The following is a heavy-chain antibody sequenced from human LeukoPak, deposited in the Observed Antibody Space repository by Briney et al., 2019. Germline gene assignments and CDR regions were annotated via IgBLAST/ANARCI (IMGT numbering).Heavy chain of an antibody. J-gene: IGHJ3*02. Sequence: GGSLRLSCAASGFTFSSYAMGWVRQAPGKGLKWVSAISGSAGSTNYADSVKGRFTISRDNSKNTVYLQMNSLRAEDTAVYYCARHSSGWYGDGFDIWGQGSMVTVSS. D-gene: IGHD6-19*01. CDR2: ISGSAGST. CDR1: GFTFSSYA. V-gene: IGHV3-23*01. CDR3: ARHSSGWYGDGFDI.